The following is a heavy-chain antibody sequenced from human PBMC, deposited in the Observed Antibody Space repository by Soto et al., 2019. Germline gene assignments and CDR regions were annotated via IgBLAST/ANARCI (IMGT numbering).Heavy chain of an antibody. CDR1: GFTFSNYW. CDR2: INSDGSVS. D-gene: IGHD2-15*01. Sequence: EVQLVESGGGLVQPGGSLRLSCAASGFTFSNYWMYWVRQAPGKGLEWVSRINSDGSVSSHADSVRGRLTISRDNVKNNLYLHMDSLRAEDTAVYFCARGDCVGGTCYSLAGSFFYYMDVWVKGTTVTVFS. V-gene: IGHV3-74*02. J-gene: IGHJ6*03. CDR3: ARGDCVGGTCYSLAGSFFYYMDV.